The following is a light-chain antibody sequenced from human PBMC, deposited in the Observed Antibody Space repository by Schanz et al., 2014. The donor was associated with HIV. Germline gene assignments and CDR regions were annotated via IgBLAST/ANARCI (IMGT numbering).Light chain of an antibody. J-gene: IGLJ2*01. Sequence: QSVLTQPPSVSGAPGQRVSISCTGSSSNIGAGYDVHWYQQLPGTAPKLLIYANTNRPSGVPDRFSGSRSGTSASLAITGLQAEDEADYYCQSYDTSLSDSGVFGGGTKLTVL. CDR3: QSYDTSLSDSGV. CDR1: SSNIGAGYD. CDR2: ANT. V-gene: IGLV1-40*01.